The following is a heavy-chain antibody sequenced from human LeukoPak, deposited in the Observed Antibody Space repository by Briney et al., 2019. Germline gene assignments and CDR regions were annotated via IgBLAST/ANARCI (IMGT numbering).Heavy chain of an antibody. D-gene: IGHD2-15*01. V-gene: IGHV4-38-2*02. CDR1: GYSISSGYY. CDR2: IYHSGST. Sequence: KPSETLSLTCAVSGYSISSGYYWGWIRQPPGKGLEWIGSIYHSGSTYYNPSLKSRFTISVDTSKNQFSLKLSSVTAADTAVYYCARDCRSTVAAKFYYYYYMDVWAKGPRSPSP. J-gene: IGHJ6*03. CDR3: ARDCRSTVAAKFYYYYYMDV.